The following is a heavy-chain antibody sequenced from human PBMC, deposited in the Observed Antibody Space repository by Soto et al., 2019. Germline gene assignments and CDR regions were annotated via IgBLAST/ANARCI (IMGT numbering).Heavy chain of an antibody. CDR3: VRLGPRAYCGGDCYGEIDY. CDR2: FMYSGFT. J-gene: IGHJ4*02. V-gene: IGHV4-39*01. D-gene: IGHD2-21*02. Sequence: QLQLQESGPGLVKPSETLSLTCTVSGDSISSSSYYWGWIRQPPGKGLQWIGSFMYSGFTYYNPSLKSRVTISVDTSKNQFSLKLTSGTAADTAVYYCVRLGPRAYCGGDCYGEIDYWGQGTLLTVSS. CDR1: GDSISSSSYY.